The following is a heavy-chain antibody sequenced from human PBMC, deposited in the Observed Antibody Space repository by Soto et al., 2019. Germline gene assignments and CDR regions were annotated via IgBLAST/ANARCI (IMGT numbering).Heavy chain of an antibody. J-gene: IGHJ5*02. CDR2: IYYSGST. Sequence: QVQLQESGPGLVKPSETLSLTCTVSGGSISSYYWSWIRQPPGKGLEWIGYIYYSGSTNYNPSLKSRVTISVDTSKNQFSLKLSSVTAADTAVYYCARDLAGRFDPWGQGTLVTVSS. CDR3: ARDLAGRFDP. V-gene: IGHV4-59*01. CDR1: GGSISSYY.